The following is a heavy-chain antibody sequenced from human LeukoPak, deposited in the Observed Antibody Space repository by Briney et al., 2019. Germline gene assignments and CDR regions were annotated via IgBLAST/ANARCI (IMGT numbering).Heavy chain of an antibody. J-gene: IGHJ4*02. D-gene: IGHD3-22*01. CDR3: ARAKRGFSMID. Sequence: SGGSLRLSCAASGFTFSSYEMNWVRQAPGKGLEWVSYISSSGSTIYYADSVKGRFTISRDNAKNSLYLQMNSLRADDTAVYYCARAKRGFSMIDWGQGTLVTVSS. CDR1: GFTFSSYE. CDR2: ISSSGSTI. V-gene: IGHV3-48*03.